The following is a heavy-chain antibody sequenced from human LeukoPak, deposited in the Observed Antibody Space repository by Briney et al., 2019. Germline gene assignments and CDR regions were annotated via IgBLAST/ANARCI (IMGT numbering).Heavy chain of an antibody. CDR1: GGSISSSNW. Sequence: SETLSLTCAVSGGSISSSNWWSWVRQPPGKGLEWIGEIYHSGSTNYNPSLKSRVTISVDTSKNQFSLKLSSVTAADTAVYYCARDSGPRGFDPWGQGTLVTVSS. D-gene: IGHD6-25*01. CDR3: ARDSGPRGFDP. J-gene: IGHJ5*02. CDR2: IYHSGST. V-gene: IGHV4-4*02.